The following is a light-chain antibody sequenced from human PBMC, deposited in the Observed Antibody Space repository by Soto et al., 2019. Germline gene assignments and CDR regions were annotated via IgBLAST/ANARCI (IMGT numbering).Light chain of an antibody. J-gene: IGLJ1*01. CDR1: SSDIGTYNY. Sequence: QSALTQPASVSGSPGQSITISCPGNSSDIGTYNYVSWYQQHPGQAPKLMIYDVSNRPSGVSDRFSGSKSGNTASLTISGLQAEDEADYYCYSCSRSSGTRYVFGTGTKLTVL. V-gene: IGLV2-14*03. CDR3: YSCSRSSGTRYV. CDR2: DVS.